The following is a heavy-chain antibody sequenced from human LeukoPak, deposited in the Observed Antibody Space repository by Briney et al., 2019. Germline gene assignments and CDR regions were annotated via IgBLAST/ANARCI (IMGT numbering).Heavy chain of an antibody. CDR2: MNPNSGNT. CDR3: ARFIAAAGWLDP. V-gene: IGHV1-8*03. CDR1: GYTFTSYD. Sequence: ASVKVSCKASGYTFTSYDINWVRQATGQGLEWMGWMNPNSGNTGYAQKFQGRVTITRNTSISTAYMELSSLRSEDTAVYYCARFIAAAGWLDPWGQGTLVTVSS. J-gene: IGHJ5*02. D-gene: IGHD6-13*01.